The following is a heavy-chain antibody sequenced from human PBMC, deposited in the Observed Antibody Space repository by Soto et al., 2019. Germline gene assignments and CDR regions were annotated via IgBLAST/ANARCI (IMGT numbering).Heavy chain of an antibody. V-gene: IGHV3-11*01. CDR1: GFTFSDYY. J-gene: IGHJ5*02. Sequence: QVQLVESGGGVVKTSGSLRIACAASGFTFSDYYMSWVRQAPGKGLERVSYISSSGNTIYYADSVKGRFTISRDNAKNSVYLQMNSLRAEDTALYFCAKMSSENYYDPVFSWGQGTLVTVSS. CDR2: ISSSGNTI. CDR3: AKMSSENYYDPVFS. D-gene: IGHD3-22*01.